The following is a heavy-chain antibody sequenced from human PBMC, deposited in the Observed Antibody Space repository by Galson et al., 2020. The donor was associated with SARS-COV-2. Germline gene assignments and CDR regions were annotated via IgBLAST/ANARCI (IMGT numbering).Heavy chain of an antibody. CDR2: MSNPGNNK. CDR3: ARDTTYYYGSGSGPRLGYGMDV. J-gene: IGHJ6*02. CDR1: GFTFSSYG. V-gene: IGHV3-30*03. D-gene: IGHD3-10*01. Sequence: GGSLRLSCAASGFTFSSYGMHWVRQAPGTGLEWVAVMSNPGNNKYYADSVKGRFTISRDNSKNTLYLQMNSLRPEDTAVYFCARDTTYYYGSGSGPRLGYGMDVWGQGTTVTVSS.